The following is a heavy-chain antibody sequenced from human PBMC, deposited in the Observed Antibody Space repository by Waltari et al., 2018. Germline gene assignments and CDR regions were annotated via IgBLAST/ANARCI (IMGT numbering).Heavy chain of an antibody. Sequence: QVQLVQSGAEVKKPGASVKLSCKASGYTFSAYGISWVRQAPGQGLEWMGWISGYNGHTNYDQNFQGRVTMTTDISTSTAYVELKSLRSDDTAVYYCARVNVFGADITPIRYYGMNVWGQGTTVTVSS. D-gene: IGHD3-3*01. CDR2: ISGYNGHT. CDR3: ARVNVFGADITPIRYYGMNV. V-gene: IGHV1-18*01. J-gene: IGHJ6*02. CDR1: GYTFSAYG.